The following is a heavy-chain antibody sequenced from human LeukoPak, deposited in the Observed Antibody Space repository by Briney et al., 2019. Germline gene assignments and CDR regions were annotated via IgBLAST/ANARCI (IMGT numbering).Heavy chain of an antibody. CDR1: GYTFTGYY. CDR2: INPNSGGT. J-gene: IGHJ5*02. CDR3: ARDLAVAGRWMGRFDP. Sequence: PVASVKVSCKASGYTFTGYYMHWVRQAPGQGLEWMGRINPNSGGTNYAQKFKGGVTMTRDTSISTAYMKLSRLRPDDTAVYYCARDLAVAGRWMGRFDPWGQGTLVTVSS. D-gene: IGHD6-19*01. V-gene: IGHV1-2*06.